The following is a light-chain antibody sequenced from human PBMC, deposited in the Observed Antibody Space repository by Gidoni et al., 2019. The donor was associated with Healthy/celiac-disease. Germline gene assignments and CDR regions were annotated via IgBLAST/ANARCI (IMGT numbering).Light chain of an antibody. CDR3: SSYTSSSTPWV. CDR2: DVS. V-gene: IGLV2-14*03. CDR1: SSDVGGYNY. Sequence: QSALTQPAPVSGSPGQSVTISCTGTSSDVGGYNYVSWYQQHPGKAPKLMIYDVSNRPSGVSSRFSGSKSGNTTSLTISGLQAEDEADYYCSSYTSSSTPWVFGGGTKLTVL. J-gene: IGLJ3*02.